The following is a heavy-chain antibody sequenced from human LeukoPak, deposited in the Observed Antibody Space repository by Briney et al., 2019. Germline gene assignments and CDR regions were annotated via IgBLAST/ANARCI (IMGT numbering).Heavy chain of an antibody. V-gene: IGHV4-59*10. CDR1: GGSFSGYY. Sequence: SETLSLTCAVYGGSFSGYYWSWIRQPAGKGLEWIGRIYTSGSTNYNPSLKSRVTISVDTSKNQFSLKLSSVTAADTAVYYCARGLSPEVDTAMVDTDYWGQGTLVTVSS. D-gene: IGHD5-18*01. CDR2: IYTSGST. CDR3: ARGLSPEVDTAMVDTDY. J-gene: IGHJ4*02.